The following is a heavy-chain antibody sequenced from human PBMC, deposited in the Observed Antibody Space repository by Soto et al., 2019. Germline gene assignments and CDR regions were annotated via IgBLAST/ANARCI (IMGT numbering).Heavy chain of an antibody. Sequence: EVQLVESRGGLVQPGGSLRLSCAASGFTVSSYWMSWVRQAPGKGLEWVSNIKQDGSEKYYVDSVKGRFTISRDNAKNSLYLQMNSLRAEDTAVYYCARSIAARLNWFDPWGQGTLVTVSS. CDR2: IKQDGSEK. V-gene: IGHV3-7*01. CDR1: GFTVSSYW. J-gene: IGHJ5*02. D-gene: IGHD6-6*01. CDR3: ARSIAARLNWFDP.